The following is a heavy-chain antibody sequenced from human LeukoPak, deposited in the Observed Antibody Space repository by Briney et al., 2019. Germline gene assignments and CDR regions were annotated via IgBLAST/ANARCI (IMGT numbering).Heavy chain of an antibody. J-gene: IGHJ4*02. CDR1: GFTFSGSA. Sequence: GSMTLSWAAAGFTFSGSALHWVRQASGKGLEWVGRIRSKANSYATAYAASVKGRFTISRDDSKNTAYLQMNSLKTEDTAVYYCTRRYCSGGSCYESWGQGPLVTVSS. CDR3: TRRYCSGGSCYES. V-gene: IGHV3-73*01. CDR2: IRSKANSYAT. D-gene: IGHD2-15*01.